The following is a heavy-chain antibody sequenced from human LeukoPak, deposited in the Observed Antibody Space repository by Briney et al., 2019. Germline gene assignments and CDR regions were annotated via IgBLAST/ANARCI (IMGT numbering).Heavy chain of an antibody. D-gene: IGHD2-21*02. Sequence: PGGSLRLSCVTSGFTFSDHYMDWVRQGPGKGLEWVGRIRNKANSYTTEYAVTVQGRFTISRDDSKNSLYLQMNSLKTEDTAVYYRSRAGTAPGPQNHYGMDVWGQGTTVTVSS. CDR1: GFTFSDHY. J-gene: IGHJ6*02. CDR3: SRAGTAPGPQNHYGMDV. CDR2: IRNKANSYTT. V-gene: IGHV3-72*01.